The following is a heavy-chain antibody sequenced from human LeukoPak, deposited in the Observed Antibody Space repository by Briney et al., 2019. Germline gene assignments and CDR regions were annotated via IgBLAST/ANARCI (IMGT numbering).Heavy chain of an antibody. CDR2: VNFDGNST. D-gene: IGHD5-12*01. CDR3: ARDSGHGMDV. J-gene: IGHJ6*02. V-gene: IGHV3-74*01. CDR1: GFAFSRFW. Sequence: GGSPRLSCAASGFAFSRFWMHWVRQAPGTGLVWVSRVNFDGNSTTYADSVRGRFTISRDNAKNTLFLQMNSLRAEDTAVYYCARDSGHGMDVWGQGTTVTVSS.